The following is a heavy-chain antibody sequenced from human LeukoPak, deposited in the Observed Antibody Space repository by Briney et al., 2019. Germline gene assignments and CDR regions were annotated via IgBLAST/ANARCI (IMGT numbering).Heavy chain of an antibody. Sequence: GGSLRLSCAASGFTFSSYSMNWVRQAPGKGLEWVSYISSTSTYIYYAGSVKGRFTISRDNAKNSLFLQMNSLRAEDTAVYYCARDKGTEGLLPRGDWYFDLWGRGTLVTVSS. V-gene: IGHV3-21*01. CDR3: ARDKGTEGLLPRGDWYFDL. CDR1: GFTFSSYS. D-gene: IGHD3-3*01. J-gene: IGHJ2*01. CDR2: ISSTSTYI.